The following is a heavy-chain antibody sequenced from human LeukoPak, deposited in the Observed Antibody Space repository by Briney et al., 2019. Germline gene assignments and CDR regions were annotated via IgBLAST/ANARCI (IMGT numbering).Heavy chain of an antibody. D-gene: IGHD6-19*01. Sequence: PGGSLRLSCAASGCTFSSYAMSWVRQAPGKGLEWVSAISGSGGSTYYADSVKGRFTISRDNSKNTLYLQMNSRRAEDTAVYYGAKGGVSGWYFIGRLYFDYWGQGTLVTVSS. CDR1: GCTFSSYA. CDR3: AKGGVSGWYFIGRLYFDY. V-gene: IGHV3-23*01. J-gene: IGHJ4*02. CDR2: ISGSGGST.